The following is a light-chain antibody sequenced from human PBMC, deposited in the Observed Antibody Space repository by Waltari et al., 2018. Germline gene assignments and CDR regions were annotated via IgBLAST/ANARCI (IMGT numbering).Light chain of an antibody. CDR1: QSISSW. Sequence: DIQMAQSPSTLSASVGDRVTITCRASQSISSWLAWYQQKPGKAPNLLIYKASALESGVQSRFGGSGSATDFTLTISGLQPDDFATYFCQQYNSFPWTFGQGTKVEIK. J-gene: IGKJ1*01. CDR3: QQYNSFPWT. V-gene: IGKV1-5*03. CDR2: KAS.